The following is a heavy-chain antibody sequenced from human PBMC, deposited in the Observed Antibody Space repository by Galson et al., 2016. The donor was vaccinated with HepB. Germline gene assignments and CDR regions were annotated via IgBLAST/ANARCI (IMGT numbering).Heavy chain of an antibody. J-gene: IGHJ3*01. CDR3: AKEKATMIQGVHAFDF. CDR2: ISWNTNNI. CDR1: GFSFDDYA. Sequence: SLRLSCAASGFSFDDYAMHWVRQVPGKGLEWVSGISWNTNNIGYADSVKGRFTISRDNAKNSLYLQMNSLRAEDTALYYCAKEKATMIQGVHAFDFWGQGTMVTVSS. D-gene: IGHD3-10*01. V-gene: IGHV3-9*01.